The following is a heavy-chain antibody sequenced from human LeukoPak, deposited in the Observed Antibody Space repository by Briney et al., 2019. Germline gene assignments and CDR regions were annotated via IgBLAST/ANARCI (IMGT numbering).Heavy chain of an antibody. J-gene: IGHJ6*03. D-gene: IGHD3-10*01. CDR2: INHSGST. CDR3: ARGYYYGSGSAFYYYYMDV. V-gene: IGHV4-34*01. CDR1: GGSISSYY. Sequence: PSETLSLTCTVSGGSISSYYWSWIRQPPGKGLEWIGEINHSGSTNYNPSLKSRVTISVDTSKNQFSLKLSSVTASDTAVYYCARGYYYGSGSAFYYYYMDVWGKRTTVTVSS.